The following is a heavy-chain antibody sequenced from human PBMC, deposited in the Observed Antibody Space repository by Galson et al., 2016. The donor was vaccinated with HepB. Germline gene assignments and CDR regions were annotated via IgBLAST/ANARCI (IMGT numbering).Heavy chain of an antibody. J-gene: IGHJ4*02. CDR1: GFTFSTNA. CDR3: ANQHTTGRSSCLTH. CDR2: ISDSGSST. D-gene: IGHD2-21*01. V-gene: IGHV3-23*01. Sequence: SLRLSCAASGFTFSTNAMNWVRQAPGKGLEWVSGISDSGSSTSYADSVKGRFTISRDNSKNTLYLQMNSLRAEDTAIYYCANQHTTGRSSCLTHWGQGTLVTVSS.